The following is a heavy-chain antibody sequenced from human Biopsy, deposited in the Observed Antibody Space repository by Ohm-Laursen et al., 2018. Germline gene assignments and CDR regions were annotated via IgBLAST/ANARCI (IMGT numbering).Heavy chain of an antibody. CDR3: ARAFGGAYYSYAFDL. D-gene: IGHD2-21*02. V-gene: IGHV1-18*01. CDR2: ITADNT. CDR1: GYTFYSYG. J-gene: IGHJ3*01. Sequence: SVKVSCKASGYTFYSYGITWVRQAPGQGLEWMGWITADNTNSAQKFQGRLTMTTDISTSTAYMDLKGLRSDDTAIYYCARAFGGAYYSYAFDLWGQGTLVTVSS.